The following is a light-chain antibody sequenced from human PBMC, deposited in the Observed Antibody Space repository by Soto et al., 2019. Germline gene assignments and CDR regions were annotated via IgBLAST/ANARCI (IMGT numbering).Light chain of an antibody. CDR1: QRINSW. CDR3: QQYDTSPWT. Sequence: DIQMTQSPSTLSASVGDRVTITCQASQRINSWLAWYQQKAGKAPKLLIYKASTLESGVPSRFSGSGSGTAFTLTISSLQPDDFATYYCQQYDTSPWTFGQGTKVDIK. J-gene: IGKJ1*01. V-gene: IGKV1-5*03. CDR2: KAS.